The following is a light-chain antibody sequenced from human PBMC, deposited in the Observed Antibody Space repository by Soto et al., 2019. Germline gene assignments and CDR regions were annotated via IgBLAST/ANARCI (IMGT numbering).Light chain of an antibody. CDR1: QTVSNN. Sequence: EIVMTQSPATLSVSPGERAAPSCRASQTVSNNLAWYQQKPGQAPRLLIYGASSRATGIPDRFSGSGSGTDFTLTISRLEPEDFAVYYCQQYGSSLWTFGQGTKVDIK. J-gene: IGKJ1*01. CDR2: GAS. V-gene: IGKV3-20*01. CDR3: QQYGSSLWT.